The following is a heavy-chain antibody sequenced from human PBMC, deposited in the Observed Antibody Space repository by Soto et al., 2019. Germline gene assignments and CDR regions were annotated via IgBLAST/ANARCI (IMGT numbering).Heavy chain of an antibody. CDR3: ARDLNDFWSGYLSLDY. D-gene: IGHD3-3*01. J-gene: IGHJ4*02. Sequence: GRSLRLSCAASGFTFSSYGMHWVLQAPGKGLEWVAVIWYDGSNKYYADSVKGRFIISRDNSKNTLFLQMNSLRAEDTAVYYCARDLNDFWSGYLSLDYWGQGTLVTVSS. V-gene: IGHV3-33*01. CDR2: IWYDGSNK. CDR1: GFTFSSYG.